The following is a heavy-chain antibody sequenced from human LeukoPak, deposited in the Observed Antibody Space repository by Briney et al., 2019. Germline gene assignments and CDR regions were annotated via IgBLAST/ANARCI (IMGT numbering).Heavy chain of an antibody. CDR1: DYTFTSYG. CDR2: IIPILGIA. CDR3: ARDLYSSSWYYYYGMDV. Sequence: ASVKVSCKASDYTFTSYGIRWVRQAPGQGLEWMGRIIPILGIANYAQKFQGRVTITADKSTSTAYMELSSLRSEDTAVYYCARDLYSSSWYYYYGMDVWGQGTTVTVSS. D-gene: IGHD6-13*01. J-gene: IGHJ6*02. V-gene: IGHV1-69*04.